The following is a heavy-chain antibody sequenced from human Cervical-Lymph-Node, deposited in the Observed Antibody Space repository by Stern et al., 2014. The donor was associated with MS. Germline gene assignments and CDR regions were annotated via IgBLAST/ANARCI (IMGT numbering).Heavy chain of an antibody. V-gene: IGHV1-18*01. CDR2: ISPHNGNT. J-gene: IGHJ4*02. CDR3: VRKGYASGWYGYFDY. D-gene: IGHD6-19*01. Sequence: DQLVESGAEVKKPGASVKVSCKTSGYTFTSYGLSWVRQAPGQGLEWTGWISPHNGNTHYAPTLQGRVTMTIDTSTTTAYMELRSLRSDDTAVYYCVRKGYASGWYGYFDYWGQGTLVTVSS. CDR1: GYTFTSYG.